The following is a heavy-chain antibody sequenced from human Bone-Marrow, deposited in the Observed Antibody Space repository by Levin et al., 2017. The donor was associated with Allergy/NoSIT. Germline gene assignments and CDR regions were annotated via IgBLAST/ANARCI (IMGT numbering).Heavy chain of an antibody. Sequence: GGSLRLSCAASGFAFSNYWMHWVRQAPGKGLVWVSRINRGGSSTTYADSVKGRFTISRDNAKNTLYLQMNSLRAEDTAVYYCARDPFAYNFGSGSYLDYWGEGTLVSVSS. J-gene: IGHJ4*02. V-gene: IGHV3-74*01. CDR2: INRGGSST. D-gene: IGHD3-10*01. CDR3: ARDPFAYNFGSGSYLDY. CDR1: GFAFSNYW.